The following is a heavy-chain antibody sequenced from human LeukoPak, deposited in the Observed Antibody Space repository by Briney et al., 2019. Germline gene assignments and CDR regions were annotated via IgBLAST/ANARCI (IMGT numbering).Heavy chain of an antibody. J-gene: IGHJ1*01. D-gene: IGHD4-17*01. Sequence: GGSLRLSCAASGFTFSSYAMSWVRQAPGKGLEWVSAISGSGGSTYYADSVKGRFTISRDNSKNTLYLQMNSLRAEDTAVYYCAKPPLYGDYAEYFQHWGQGTLVTVSS. CDR3: AKPPLYGDYAEYFQH. V-gene: IGHV3-23*01. CDR1: GFTFSSYA. CDR2: ISGSGGST.